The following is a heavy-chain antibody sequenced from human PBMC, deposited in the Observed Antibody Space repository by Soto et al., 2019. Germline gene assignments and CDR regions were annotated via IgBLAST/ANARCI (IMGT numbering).Heavy chain of an antibody. D-gene: IGHD5-18*01. Sequence: GSLRLSCTASGFTFGDYAMSWFRQAPGKGLEWVGFIRSKAYGGTTEYAASVKGRFTISRDDSKSIAYLQMNSLKTEDTAVYYCTRDVSWIQLWLFYFDYWGQGTLVTVSS. CDR3: TRDVSWIQLWLFYFDY. J-gene: IGHJ4*02. CDR2: IRSKAYGGTT. V-gene: IGHV3-49*03. CDR1: GFTFGDYA.